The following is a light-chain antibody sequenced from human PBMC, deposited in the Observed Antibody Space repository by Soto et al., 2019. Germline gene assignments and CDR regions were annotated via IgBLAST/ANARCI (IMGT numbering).Light chain of an antibody. V-gene: IGKV3-20*01. CDR3: QHYGSSRT. CDR2: GAS. CDR1: QTVSSNF. Sequence: ELVLTQSPGTLSLSPGESATLSCRASQTVSSNFLAWYQQKPGQAPRLLIYGASSRATGIPDRFSGSGSGPDFTLTISRLEPEDFAVYFCQHYGSSRTFGQGTKVDIK. J-gene: IGKJ1*01.